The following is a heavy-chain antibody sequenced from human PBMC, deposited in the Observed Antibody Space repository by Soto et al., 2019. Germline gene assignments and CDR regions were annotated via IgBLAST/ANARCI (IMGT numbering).Heavy chain of an antibody. D-gene: IGHD3-16*02. CDR1: GFTFSSYW. J-gene: IGHJ4*02. CDR2: INSDGSIT. CDR3: VRYPRSVGGSYRPDY. V-gene: IGHV3-74*01. Sequence: EVQLVESGGGLVQPGGSLRLSCAASGFTFSSYWMHWVRQVPEKGLVWVSRINSDGSITNYADAVKGRFTISRDNVKNTLYLQMSSLRVEDTAVYYCVRYPRSVGGSYRPDYWGQGTLVTVSS.